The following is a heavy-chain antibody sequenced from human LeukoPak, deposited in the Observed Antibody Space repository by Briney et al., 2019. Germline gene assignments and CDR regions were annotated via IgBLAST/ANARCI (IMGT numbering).Heavy chain of an antibody. CDR3: ARETPGDTLVSWYFDL. CDR1: GASISTTNYY. J-gene: IGHJ2*01. CDR2: IYYSGST. V-gene: IGHV4-39*02. D-gene: IGHD2-2*02. Sequence: KPSETLSLTCSVSGASISTTNYYWGWIRQPPGKGLEWIGSIYYSGSTYYNPSLKSRVTISVDTSKNQFSLKLSSVTAADTAVYYCARETPGDTLVSWYFDLWGRGTLVTVSS.